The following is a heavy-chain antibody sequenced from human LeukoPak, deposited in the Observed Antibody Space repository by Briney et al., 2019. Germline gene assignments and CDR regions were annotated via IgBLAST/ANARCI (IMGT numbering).Heavy chain of an antibody. CDR3: ARDVGNFDY. CDR2: MYTGGST. CDR1: GFTVSSNY. J-gene: IGHJ4*02. V-gene: IGHV3-66*01. Sequence: GGSLRLSCTASGFTVSSNYMSWVRQAPGMGLEWVSVMYTGGSTFYADFVEGRFTVSRDSSKNTLYLHMNSLRAEDTAVYYCARDVGNFDYWGQGTLVTVSS.